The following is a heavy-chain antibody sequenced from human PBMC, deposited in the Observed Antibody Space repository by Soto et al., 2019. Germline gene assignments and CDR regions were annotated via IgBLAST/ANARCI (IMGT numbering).Heavy chain of an antibody. D-gene: IGHD3-22*01. CDR1: GGSISSGGYY. J-gene: IGHJ4*02. Sequence: QVQLQESGPGLVKPSQTLSLTCTVSGGSISSGGYYWSWIRQHPGKGLEWIGYIYYSGSTCYNPSLKSRVTISVDTSKNQFSLKLSSVTAADTAVYYCARGPLGMGYDSSGYPPHYFDYWGQGTLVTVSS. CDR2: IYYSGST. CDR3: ARGPLGMGYDSSGYPPHYFDY. V-gene: IGHV4-31*03.